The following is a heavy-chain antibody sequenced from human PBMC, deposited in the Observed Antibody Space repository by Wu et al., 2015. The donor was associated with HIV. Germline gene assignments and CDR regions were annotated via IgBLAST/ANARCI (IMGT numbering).Heavy chain of an antibody. CDR1: GGTFSSYA. J-gene: IGHJ3*02. CDR2: IIPIFGTA. D-gene: IGHD2-2*01. V-gene: IGHV1-69*12. Sequence: QVQLVQSGAEVKKPGSSVKVSCKASGGTFSSYAISWVRQAPGQGLEWMGGIIPIFGTANYAQKFQGRVTITADESTSTAYMELSSLRSEDTAVYYCARSRANIVVVPAAAFDIWGQGTMVTGLF. CDR3: ARSRANIVVVPAAAFDI.